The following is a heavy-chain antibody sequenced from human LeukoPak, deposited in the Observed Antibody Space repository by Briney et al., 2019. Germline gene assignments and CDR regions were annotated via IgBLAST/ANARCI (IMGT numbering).Heavy chain of an antibody. J-gene: IGHJ1*01. CDR2: ICGSGGST. D-gene: IGHD3-9*01. CDR1: GFTFSTYV. CDR3: AKEGIDYDILTGYGSAEYFQH. V-gene: IGHV3-23*01. Sequence: GGSLRLSCAASGFTFSTYVMSWVRPAPGQGLEWVSAICGSGGSTYYADFVKGRFTISRDNATKTLYLQMSSLRVEDTAVYFCAKEGIDYDILTGYGSAEYFQHWGQGTLVTVSS.